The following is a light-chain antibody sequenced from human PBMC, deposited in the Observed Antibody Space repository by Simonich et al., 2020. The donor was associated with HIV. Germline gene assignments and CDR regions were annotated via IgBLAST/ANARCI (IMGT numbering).Light chain of an antibody. Sequence: DVVMTQSPLSLPVTLGQPASISCRSSQSLVHTDGNTYLNWLQQRPGQSPRRLIYEVSNRDSGVPDRFSGSGSGTDFTLKISRVEAEDVGVYYCMQGTHWPRTFGQGTKVE. CDR3: MQGTHWPRT. V-gene: IGKV2-30*02. CDR1: QSLVHTDGNTY. J-gene: IGKJ1*01. CDR2: EVS.